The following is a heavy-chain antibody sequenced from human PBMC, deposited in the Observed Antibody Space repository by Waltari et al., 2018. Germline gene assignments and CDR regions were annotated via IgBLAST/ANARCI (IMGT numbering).Heavy chain of an antibody. CDR3: TRVLRYFDWSTKDY. D-gene: IGHD3-9*01. Sequence: EVLLVESGGGMVQPGRSLTLSCAAYNFDFGEYGMSWVRQAPGKGLEVVGFIRIKGYGEETEYAASVKGRFIIARDDSRSIAYLQMNSLKTEDTAVYYCTRVLRYFDWSTKDYWGQGTLVTVSS. CDR2: IRIKGYGEET. J-gene: IGHJ4*02. CDR1: NFDFGEYG. V-gene: IGHV3-49*04.